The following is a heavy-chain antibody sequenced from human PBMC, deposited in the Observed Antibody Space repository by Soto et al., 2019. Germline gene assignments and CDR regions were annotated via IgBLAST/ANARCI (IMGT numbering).Heavy chain of an antibody. V-gene: IGHV3-30*03. Sequence: QVQLVESGGGVVQPGRSLRLSCAASGFTFRTYGMQWVRQAPGKGLEWVALISFDGSYKYYADSVKGRFTISRDNSKNTLYLQMNSLGDEDTALYYCARNNWNYVADGFDIWGQGTMVTFSS. CDR1: GFTFRTYG. CDR3: ARNNWNYVADGFDI. J-gene: IGHJ3*02. D-gene: IGHD1-7*01. CDR2: ISFDGSYK.